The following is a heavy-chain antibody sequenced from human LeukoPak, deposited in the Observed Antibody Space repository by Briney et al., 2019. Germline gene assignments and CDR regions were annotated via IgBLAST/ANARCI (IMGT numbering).Heavy chain of an antibody. CDR2: IYYSGST. Sequence: SETLSLTCTVSGGSISSSSYYWGWIRQPPGKGLEWIGSIYYSGSTYYNPSLKSRVTISVDTSKNQFSLKLSSVTAADTAVYYCARTFREYSSSWYGYYYYMDVWGKGTTVTVSS. J-gene: IGHJ6*03. V-gene: IGHV4-39*07. D-gene: IGHD6-13*01. CDR3: ARTFREYSSSWYGYYYYMDV. CDR1: GGSISSSSYY.